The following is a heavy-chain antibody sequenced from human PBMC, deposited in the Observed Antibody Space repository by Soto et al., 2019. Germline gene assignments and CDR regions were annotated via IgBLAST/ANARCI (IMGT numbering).Heavy chain of an antibody. V-gene: IGHV5-51*01. CDR1: GYSFTSYW. D-gene: IGHD3-22*01. Sequence: GESLKISCKGSGYSFTSYWIRWVRQMPGKGLEWMGIIYPGDSDTRYSPSFQGQVTISADKSISTAYLQWSSLKASDTAMYYCARESRSGFAMIVPGGLDVWGQGTTVTVSS. CDR2: IYPGDSDT. CDR3: ARESRSGFAMIVPGGLDV. J-gene: IGHJ6*02.